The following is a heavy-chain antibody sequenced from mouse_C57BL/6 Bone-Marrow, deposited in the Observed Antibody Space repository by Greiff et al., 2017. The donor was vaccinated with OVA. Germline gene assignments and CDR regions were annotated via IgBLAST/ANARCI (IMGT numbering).Heavy chain of an antibody. J-gene: IGHJ4*01. V-gene: IGHV1-64*01. CDR3: ASAFITTEAMDY. CDR1: GYTFTSYW. D-gene: IGHD1-1*01. CDR2: IHPNSGST. Sequence: QVQLQQPGAELVKPGASVKLSCKASGYTFTSYWMHWVKQRPGQGLEWIGMIHPNSGSTNYNEKFKSKATLTVDKSSSTAYMQLSSLTSEDSAVYYCASAFITTEAMDYWGQGTSVTVSS.